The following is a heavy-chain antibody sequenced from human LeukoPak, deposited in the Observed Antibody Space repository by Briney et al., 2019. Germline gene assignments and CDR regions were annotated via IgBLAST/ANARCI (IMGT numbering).Heavy chain of an antibody. CDR1: GGTFSSYA. D-gene: IGHD4-17*01. V-gene: IGHV1-69*04. J-gene: IGHJ5*02. CDR3: ARDATTVTTYWFDP. CDR2: IIPILGIA. Sequence: SVKVSCKASGGTFSSYAISWVRQAPGQGLEWVGRIIPILGIANYAQKFQSRVTITADKSTSTAYMELSSLRSEDTAVYYCARDATTVTTYWFDPWGQGTLVTVSS.